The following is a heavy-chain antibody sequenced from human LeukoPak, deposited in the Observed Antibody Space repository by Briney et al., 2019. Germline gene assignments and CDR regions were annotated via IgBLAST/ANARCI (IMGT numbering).Heavy chain of an antibody. CDR3: AKNTYYHDSSGQYDAFDI. J-gene: IGHJ3*02. CDR2: ISGSGGTT. D-gene: IGHD3-22*01. CDR1: GFTFASYA. V-gene: IGHV3-23*01. Sequence: GGSLRLSCAASGFTFASYAMSWVRQAPGKGLEWFSTISGSGGTTYYADYVKGRFTISRDNSKNTLYLQVNSLRAEDTAVYYCAKNTYYHDSSGQYDAFDIWGQGTMVTVSS.